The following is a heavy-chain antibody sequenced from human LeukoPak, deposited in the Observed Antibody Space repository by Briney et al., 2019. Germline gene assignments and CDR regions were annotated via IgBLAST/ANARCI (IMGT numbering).Heavy chain of an antibody. V-gene: IGHV3-11*01. J-gene: IGHJ4*02. Sequence: GSLRLSCAASGFTFSDYYMSWIRQAPGKGLEWVSNIGSSGSTINYADSVKGRFSISRDNAKNSLYLQMNSLRAEDTAVYYCARSDYPFDYWGQGTLVTVSS. D-gene: IGHD4-11*01. CDR2: IGSSGSTI. CDR1: GFTFSDYY. CDR3: ARSDYPFDY.